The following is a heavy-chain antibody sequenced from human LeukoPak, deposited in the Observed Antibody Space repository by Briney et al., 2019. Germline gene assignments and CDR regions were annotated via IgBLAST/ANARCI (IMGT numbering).Heavy chain of an antibody. D-gene: IGHD2-2*01. CDR2: IYYSGST. V-gene: IGHV4-39*01. CDR3: ARSLGYCSSTSCYLRDHFGY. Sequence: PSETLSLTCTVSGGSISSSSYYWGWIRQPPGKGLEWNGSIYYSGSTYYNPSLKSRVTISVDTSKNQFSLKLSSVTAADTAVYYCARSLGYCSSTSCYLRDHFGYWGQGTLVTVSS. J-gene: IGHJ4*02. CDR1: GGSISSSSYY.